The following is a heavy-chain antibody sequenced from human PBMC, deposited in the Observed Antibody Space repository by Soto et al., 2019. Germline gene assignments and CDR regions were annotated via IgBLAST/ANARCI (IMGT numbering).Heavy chain of an antibody. Sequence: QLQLQESGSGLVKPSQTLSLTCAVSGGSISSGGYSWSWIRQPPGKGREWIGYIYHSGSTYYNPSLQSGGNISGARSKTPFSLKLCSVSAPDTAVYYCATVPGPWGQGTLVTVSS. CDR2: IYHSGST. V-gene: IGHV4-30-2*01. CDR3: ATVPGP. J-gene: IGHJ5*02. CDR1: GGSISSGGYS.